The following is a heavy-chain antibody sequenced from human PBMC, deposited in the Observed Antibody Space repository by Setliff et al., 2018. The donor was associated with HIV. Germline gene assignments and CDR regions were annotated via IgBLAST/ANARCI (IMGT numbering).Heavy chain of an antibody. D-gene: IGHD3-10*01. CDR2: IIPIFGTA. Sequence: SVKVSCKASGGTFSSYAISWVRQAPGQGLEWMGGIIPIFGTANYAQKFQGRVTITTDESTSTAYMELSSLRSEDTAVYYCARGNTMVTDFDYWGQGTLVTVSS. V-gene: IGHV1-69*05. J-gene: IGHJ4*02. CDR1: GGTFSSYA. CDR3: ARGNTMVTDFDY.